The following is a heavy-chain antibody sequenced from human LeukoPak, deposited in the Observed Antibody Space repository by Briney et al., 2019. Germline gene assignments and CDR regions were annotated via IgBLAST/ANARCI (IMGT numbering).Heavy chain of an antibody. CDR3: ASNPGGNSDYYYYGMDV. CDR1: GGTFSSYT. Sequence: SVKVSCKASGGTFSSYTISWVRQAPAQGLEWMGRIIPILGIANYAQKFQGRVTITADKSTSTAYMELSSLRSEDTAVYYCASNPGGNSDYYYYGMDVWGQGTTVTVSS. V-gene: IGHV1-69*02. CDR2: IIPILGIA. D-gene: IGHD4-23*01. J-gene: IGHJ6*02.